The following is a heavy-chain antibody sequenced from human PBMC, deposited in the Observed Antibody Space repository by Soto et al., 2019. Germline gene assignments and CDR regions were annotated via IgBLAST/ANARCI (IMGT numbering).Heavy chain of an antibody. V-gene: IGHV3-21*01. J-gene: IGHJ4*02. Sequence: EVQLVESGGGLVKPGGSLRLSCAASGFTFSSYSMNWVRQAPGKGLEWVSSISSSSSYIYYADSVKGRFTISRDNAKNALYLPMNSLRAEDTPVDYCARDGGGSCSAFDYWGQGTLVTVSS. CDR2: ISSSSSYI. CDR3: ARDGGGSCSAFDY. D-gene: IGHD2-15*01. CDR1: GFTFSSYS.